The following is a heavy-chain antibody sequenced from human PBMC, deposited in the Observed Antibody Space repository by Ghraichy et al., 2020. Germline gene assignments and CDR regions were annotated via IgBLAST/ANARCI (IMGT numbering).Heavy chain of an antibody. Sequence: VKVSCKASGYTFTSYGISWVRQAPGQGLEWMGWISGYNGNTDYAQKFQGRVTMTTDTSTSPAYMELRSLRSDDTAVYYCATGLAFYYDSSGYYYFDYWGQGTLVTVSS. D-gene: IGHD3-22*01. V-gene: IGHV1-18*04. CDR3: ATGLAFYYDSSGYYYFDY. CDR1: GYTFTSYG. J-gene: IGHJ4*02. CDR2: ISGYNGNT.